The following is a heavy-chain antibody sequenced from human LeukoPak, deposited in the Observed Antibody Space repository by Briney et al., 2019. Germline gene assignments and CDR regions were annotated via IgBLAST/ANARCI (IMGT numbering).Heavy chain of an antibody. Sequence: GGSLRLSCTVSGFTVSTNSMSWVRQAPGKGLEWVSFIYSDNTHYSDSVKGRFTISRDNSKNTLYLQMNSLRAEDTAVYYCARDIVVVTAIMDVWGKGTTVTVSS. CDR3: ARDIVVVTAIMDV. V-gene: IGHV3-66*01. J-gene: IGHJ6*03. D-gene: IGHD2-21*02. CDR2: IYSDNT. CDR1: GFTVSTNS.